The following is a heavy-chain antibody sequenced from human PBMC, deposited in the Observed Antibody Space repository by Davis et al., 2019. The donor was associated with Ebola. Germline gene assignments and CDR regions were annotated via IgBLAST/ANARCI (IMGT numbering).Heavy chain of an antibody. Sequence: GESLKISCAASGFTVSSNYMSWVRQAPGKGLVWVSRINSDGSSTGYADSVKGRFTISRDNAKKTLYLEMNSLRAEDTAVYYCARDLYNYYGMDVWGQGTTVTVSS. CDR2: INSDGSST. CDR1: GFTVSSNY. J-gene: IGHJ6*02. V-gene: IGHV3-74*01. CDR3: ARDLYNYYGMDV.